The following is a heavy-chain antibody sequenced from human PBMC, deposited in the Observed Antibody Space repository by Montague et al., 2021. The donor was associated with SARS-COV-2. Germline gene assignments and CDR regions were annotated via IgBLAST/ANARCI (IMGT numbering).Heavy chain of an antibody. CDR1: GGSFSGYY. CDR2: ISHSGST. Sequence: SETLSLTCAVYGGSFSGYYWSWIRQPPGKGLEWIGGISHSGSTNYNPSLKSRVTISIDTSKNQFSLKVNSVTAADTAVYYCARHYSATLPAVYWGQGTLVTVSS. J-gene: IGHJ4*02. D-gene: IGHD2-15*01. V-gene: IGHV4-34*01. CDR3: ARHYSATLPAVY.